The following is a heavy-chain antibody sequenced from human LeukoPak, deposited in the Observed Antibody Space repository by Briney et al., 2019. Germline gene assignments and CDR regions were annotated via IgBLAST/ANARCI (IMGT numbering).Heavy chain of an antibody. CDR1: GYTFTGYY. D-gene: IGHD6-13*01. CDR2: INPNSGGT. CDR3: ARDRGYSSSYFDY. J-gene: IGHJ4*02. V-gene: IGHV1-2*02. Sequence: ASVKVSCKASGYTFTGYYMHWVRQAPGQGLEWMGWINPNSGGTNYAQKFRGRVTMTRDTSISTAYMELSRLRSDDTAVYYCARDRGYSSSYFDYWGQGTLVTVSS.